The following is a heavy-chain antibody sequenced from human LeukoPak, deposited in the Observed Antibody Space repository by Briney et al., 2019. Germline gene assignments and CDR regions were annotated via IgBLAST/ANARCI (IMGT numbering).Heavy chain of an antibody. Sequence: GRSLRLSCAASGFTFSSYGMHWVRQAPGKGLEWVAVIWYGGSNKYYADSVKGRFTISRDNSKNTLYLQMNSLRAEDTAVYYCARDREVLRFLGGWHYYGMDVWGQGTTVTVSS. CDR3: ARDREVLRFLGGWHYYGMDV. CDR2: IWYGGSNK. J-gene: IGHJ6*02. V-gene: IGHV3-33*01. CDR1: GFTFSSYG. D-gene: IGHD3-3*01.